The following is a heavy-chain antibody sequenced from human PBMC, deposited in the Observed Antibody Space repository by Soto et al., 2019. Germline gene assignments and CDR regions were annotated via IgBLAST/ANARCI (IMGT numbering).Heavy chain of an antibody. V-gene: IGHV3-7*05. CDR2: IKQDGSQK. D-gene: IGHD5-18*01. CDR1: GFTFSNYW. CDR3: VTLGGYTFNDY. J-gene: IGHJ4*02. Sequence: GGSLRLSCAASGFTFSNYWMNWVRQAPGKGLEWVADIKQDGSQKNYVDSVKGRFTISRDNAKNSLFLQMNSLSAEYTAVYYCVTLGGYTFNDYWGQGTRVTVSS.